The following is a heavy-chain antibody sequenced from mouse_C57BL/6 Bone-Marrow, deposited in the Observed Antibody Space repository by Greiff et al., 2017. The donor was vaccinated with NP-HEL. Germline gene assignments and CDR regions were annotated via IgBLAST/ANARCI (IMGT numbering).Heavy chain of an antibody. CDR2: ISSGSSTI. CDR3: ARYYYGSSLNYYAMDY. Sequence: EVQGVESGGGLVKPGGSLKLSCAASGFTFSDYGMHWVRQAPEKGLEWVAYISSGSSTIYYADTVKGRFTISRANAKNTLFLQMTSLRSEDTAMYYCARYYYGSSLNYYAMDYWGQGTSVTVSS. CDR1: GFTFSDYG. J-gene: IGHJ4*01. V-gene: IGHV5-17*01. D-gene: IGHD1-1*01.